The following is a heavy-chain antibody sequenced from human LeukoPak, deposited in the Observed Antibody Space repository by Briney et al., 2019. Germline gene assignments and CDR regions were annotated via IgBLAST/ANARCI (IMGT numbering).Heavy chain of an antibody. J-gene: IGHJ6*03. V-gene: IGHV1-46*01. CDR1: GYTFTSYY. D-gene: IGHD3-10*01. CDR2: MNPIDSST. Sequence: ASVKVCCKASGYTFTSYYMNWVRQAPGQGLEWMGIMNPIDSSTKFAQKFQGRVTMTRDRSTSTVYMELSSLRSEDTAVYYCARGGGELFTYYYYMDVWGKGTTVTVSS. CDR3: ARGGGELFTYYYYMDV.